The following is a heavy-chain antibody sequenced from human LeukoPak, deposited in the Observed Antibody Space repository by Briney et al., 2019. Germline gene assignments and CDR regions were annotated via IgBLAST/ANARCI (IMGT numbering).Heavy chain of an antibody. J-gene: IGHJ2*01. Sequence: KPSETLSLTCAVYGGSFSGYYWSWIRQPPGKGLEWIGEINHSGSTNYNPSLKSRVTISLDTSKNQFSLKLSSVTAADTAVYYCARFYDSGYFALWGRGTLVTVSS. CDR1: GGSFSGYY. CDR2: INHSGST. CDR3: ARFYDSGYFAL. V-gene: IGHV4-34*01. D-gene: IGHD5/OR15-5a*01.